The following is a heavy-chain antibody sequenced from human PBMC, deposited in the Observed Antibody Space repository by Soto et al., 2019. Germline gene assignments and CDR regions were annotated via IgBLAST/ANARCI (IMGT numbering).Heavy chain of an antibody. CDR1: GFTFSSYA. CDR3: AKDQEYGASYYMDV. CDR2: ISGSGSST. J-gene: IGHJ6*03. V-gene: IGHV3-23*01. Sequence: GGSLRLSCAASGFTFSSYAVSWVRQAPGKGLELVSAISGSGSSTYYADSVKGRFTISRDNSKNTLYLQMNSLRAEDTAIYYCAKDQEYGASYYMDVWGKGTTVTVSS. D-gene: IGHD2-2*01.